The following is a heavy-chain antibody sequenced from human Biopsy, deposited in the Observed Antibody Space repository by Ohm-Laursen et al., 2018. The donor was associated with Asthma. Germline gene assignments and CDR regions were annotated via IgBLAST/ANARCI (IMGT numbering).Heavy chain of an antibody. D-gene: IGHD3-22*01. CDR1: GGSITSSSYY. CDR2: MYHSGSP. Sequence: TLSLTCTDSGGSITSSSYYWGWIRQPPGKGMEWIGSMYHSGSPYYHPSLKSRATISVDTSKNQLSLKMSSVTAADTAVYFCVRHQYSSSWSTFDYWGQGALVTVSS. V-gene: IGHV4-39*01. CDR3: VRHQYSSSWSTFDY. J-gene: IGHJ4*02.